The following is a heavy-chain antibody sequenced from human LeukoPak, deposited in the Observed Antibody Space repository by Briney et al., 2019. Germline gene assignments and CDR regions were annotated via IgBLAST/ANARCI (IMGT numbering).Heavy chain of an antibody. CDR1: GDSLSRYY. D-gene: IGHD2-15*01. Sequence: KASETLSLTCAVYGDSLSRYYWNWVRQPPGKPLEYIGEINRAGTTNYNPSLKTRVTLSIDTSKNQFSLRLTSVAAADTAVYFCARGAGFDGYRRPGRCDSGHFDAWGQGTPVSVSS. CDR3: ARGAGFDGYRRPGRCDSGHFDA. CDR2: INRAGTT. V-gene: IGHV4-34*01. J-gene: IGHJ4*02.